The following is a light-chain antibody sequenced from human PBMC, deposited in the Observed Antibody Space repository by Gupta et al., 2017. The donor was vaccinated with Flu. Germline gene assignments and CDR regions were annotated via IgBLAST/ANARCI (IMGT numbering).Light chain of an antibody. CDR3: AAWDDSRNGHYV. V-gene: IGLV1-44*01. CDR1: SSNVGSNA. CDR2: DNN. Sequence: STLPPPPSASGPPAQRVTISCSGSSSNVGSNAVHWYQQVPGTAPKLLIYDNNQRPSGVPDRFSGSKSGTSAALAISGLQAEEEAHYYCAAWDDSRNGHYVFGTGTEVTVL. J-gene: IGLJ1*01.